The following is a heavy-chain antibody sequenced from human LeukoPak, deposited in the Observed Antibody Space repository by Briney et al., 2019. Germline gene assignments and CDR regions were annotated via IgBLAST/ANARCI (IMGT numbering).Heavy chain of an antibody. CDR2: ISYDGSNK. CDR3: ARKIAAAGYYFDY. CDR1: GFTFSSYA. J-gene: IGHJ4*02. D-gene: IGHD6-13*01. V-gene: IGHV3-30-3*01. Sequence: GRSLRLSCAASGFTFSSYAMHWVRQAPGKGLEWVAVISYDGSNKYYADSVKGRFTISRDNSKNTLYLQMNSLRAEDTAVYYCARKIAAAGYYFDYWGQGTLVTVSS.